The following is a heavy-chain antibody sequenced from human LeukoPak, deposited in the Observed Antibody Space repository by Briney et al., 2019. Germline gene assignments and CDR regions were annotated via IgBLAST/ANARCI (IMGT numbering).Heavy chain of an antibody. CDR3: ARDRGGSSWYYFDY. J-gene: IGHJ4*02. CDR1: GFTFSSYA. V-gene: IGHV3-30*04. CDR2: ISYDGSNK. Sequence: GRSLRLSCAASGFTFSSYAMHWVRQAPGKGLEWVAVISYDGSNKYYADSVRGRFTISRDNSKNTLYLQMNSLRAEDTAVYYCARDRGGSSWYYFDYWGQGTLVTVSS. D-gene: IGHD6-13*01.